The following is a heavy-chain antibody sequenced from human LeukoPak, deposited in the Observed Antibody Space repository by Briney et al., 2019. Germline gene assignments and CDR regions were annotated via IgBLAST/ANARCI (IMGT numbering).Heavy chain of an antibody. CDR1: GFSFSVYA. CDR3: AKARGATVNDPADY. CDR2: FGGSGGGP. D-gene: IGHD1-26*01. Sequence: GGSLRLSCAASGFSFSVYAMNWVRQAPGKGLEWVSSFGGSGGGPWHAASVKGRFSISRDNAKNTLYLQMSSLSDEDTALYYCAKARGATVNDPADYWGQGILVTVSS. V-gene: IGHV3-23*01. J-gene: IGHJ4*02.